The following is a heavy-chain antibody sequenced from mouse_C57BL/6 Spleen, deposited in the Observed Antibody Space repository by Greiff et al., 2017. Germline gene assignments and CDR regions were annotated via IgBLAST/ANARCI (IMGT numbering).Heavy chain of an antibody. CDR1: GYTFTSYW. V-gene: IGHV1-52*01. J-gene: IGHJ2*01. CDR3: AMGNFFAY. Sequence: QVHVKQPGAELVRPGSSVKLSCKASGYTFTSYWMHWVKQRPIQGLEWIGNIDPSDSETHYNQKFKDKATLTVDKSSSTAYMQLSSLTSEDSAVYYSAMGNFFAYWGQGTTLTVSS. CDR2: IDPSDSET.